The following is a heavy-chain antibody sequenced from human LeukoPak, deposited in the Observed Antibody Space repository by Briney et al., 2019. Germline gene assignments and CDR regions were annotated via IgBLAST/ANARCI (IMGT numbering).Heavy chain of an antibody. Sequence: SETLSLTCTVSGGSISSSSYYWGWIRQPPGKGLEWIGSIYCSGSTYYNPSLKSRVTISVDTSKNQFSLKLSSVTAADTAVYYCASTRMDYDSSGYYYFDYWGQGTLVTVSS. V-gene: IGHV4-39*01. D-gene: IGHD3-22*01. CDR1: GGSISSSSYY. CDR3: ASTRMDYDSSGYYYFDY. CDR2: IYCSGST. J-gene: IGHJ4*02.